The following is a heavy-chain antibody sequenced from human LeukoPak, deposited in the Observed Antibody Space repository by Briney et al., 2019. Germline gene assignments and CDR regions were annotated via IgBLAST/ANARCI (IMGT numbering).Heavy chain of an antibody. D-gene: IGHD6-25*01. Sequence: GGSLRLSCAASGFTFSDNYMSWVRQAPGKGLEWVSYISNGGTTTKYADSVEGRFTISRDNAKNFLYLQMNSLRAEDTAVYFCASEPRLLDHWGQGTLVTVSS. CDR3: ASEPRLLDH. CDR1: GFTFSDNY. CDR2: ISNGGTTT. V-gene: IGHV3-11*04. J-gene: IGHJ4*02.